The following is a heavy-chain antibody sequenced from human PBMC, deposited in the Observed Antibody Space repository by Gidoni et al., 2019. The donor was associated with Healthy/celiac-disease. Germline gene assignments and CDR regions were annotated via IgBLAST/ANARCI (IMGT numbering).Heavy chain of an antibody. J-gene: IGHJ4*02. CDR1: GFTFSNAW. D-gene: IGHD2-2*01. CDR3: TTHSDIVVVPAPAVGVDY. CDR2: IKSKTDGGTT. Sequence: EVQLVESGGGLVKPGGSLRLSCAASGFTFSNAWMSWVRQAPGKGLEWVGRIKSKTDGGTTDYAAPVKGRFTISRDDSKNTLYLQMNSLKTEDTAVYYCTTHSDIVVVPAPAVGVDYWGQGTLVTVSS. V-gene: IGHV3-15*01.